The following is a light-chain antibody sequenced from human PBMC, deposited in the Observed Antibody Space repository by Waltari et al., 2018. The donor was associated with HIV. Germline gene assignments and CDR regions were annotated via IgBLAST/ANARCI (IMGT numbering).Light chain of an antibody. J-gene: IGKJ2*01. V-gene: IGKV3-20*01. CDR3: QQYASAPYT. CDR1: QRVTGTY. Sequence: EIVLTQSPGIVSLSPGEGVTLSCKASQRVTGTYLAWYQQKPGQAPKVVMFDVSARATGLPDRFSASGSATEFTLNITKLEPEDFAVYYCQQYASAPYTFGQGTKLELK. CDR2: DVS.